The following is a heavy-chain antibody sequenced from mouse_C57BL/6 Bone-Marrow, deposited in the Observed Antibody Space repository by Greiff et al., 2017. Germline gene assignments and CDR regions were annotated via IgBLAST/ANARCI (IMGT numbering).Heavy chain of an antibody. J-gene: IGHJ4*01. CDR2: IDPANGNT. Sequence: EVQLVESVAELVRPGASVKLSCTASGFNIKNTYMHWVKQRPEQGLEWIGRIDPANGNTKYAPKFQGKATITADTSSNTAYLQLSSLTSEDTAIYYCARRGLWLRRDYAMDYWGQGTSVTVSS. CDR1: GFNIKNTY. V-gene: IGHV14-3*01. D-gene: IGHD2-2*01. CDR3: ARRGLWLRRDYAMDY.